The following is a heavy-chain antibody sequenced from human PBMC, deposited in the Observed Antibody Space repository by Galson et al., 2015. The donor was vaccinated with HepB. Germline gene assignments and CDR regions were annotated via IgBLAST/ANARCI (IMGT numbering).Heavy chain of an antibody. CDR3: ARDIDSSGYHYYYGMDV. J-gene: IGHJ6*02. D-gene: IGHD3-22*01. V-gene: IGHV1-2*04. Sequence: SVKVSCKASGYTFTGYYMHWVRQAPGQGLEWMGWINPNSGGTNYAQKFQGWVTMTRDTSISTAYMELSRLRSDDTAVYYCARDIDSSGYHYYYGMDVWGQGTTVTVSS. CDR2: INPNSGGT. CDR1: GYTFTGYY.